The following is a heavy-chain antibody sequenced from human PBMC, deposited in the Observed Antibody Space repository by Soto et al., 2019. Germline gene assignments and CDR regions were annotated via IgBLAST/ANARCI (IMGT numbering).Heavy chain of an antibody. V-gene: IGHV4-59*12. D-gene: IGHD2-2*01. J-gene: IGHJ5*02. CDR2: IYSSGST. Sequence: SETLSLTCTVSGGSMNNYIWNWIRQPPGKGLEWIGHIYSSGSTKYNPSLESRVTISVDTSKNQFSLKLSSVTAADTAVYYCARVTAVAVYCSSTSCYAGHNWFDPWGQGTLVTVSS. CDR1: GGSMNNYI. CDR3: ARVTAVAVYCSSTSCYAGHNWFDP.